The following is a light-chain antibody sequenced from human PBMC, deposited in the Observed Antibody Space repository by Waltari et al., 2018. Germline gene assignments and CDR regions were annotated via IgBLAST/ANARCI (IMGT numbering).Light chain of an antibody. CDR2: GAS. CDR1: QTVTRNF. Sequence: EIVLTPSPGPLSLSPGERATLSCRASQTVTRNFLAWYQQTPGQAPRLLIYGASIRATGIPDRFSGSGSGTDFTLTISRLEPEDFAVYYCHQYDSSPRTFGQGTKVEIQ. V-gene: IGKV3-20*01. CDR3: HQYDSSPRT. J-gene: IGKJ1*01.